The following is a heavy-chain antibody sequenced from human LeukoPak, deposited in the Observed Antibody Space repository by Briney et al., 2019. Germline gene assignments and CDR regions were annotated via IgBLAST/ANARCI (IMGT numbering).Heavy chain of an antibody. CDR2: ISGTSGTI. V-gene: IGHV3-23*01. CDR1: GLSFSTYA. J-gene: IGHJ4*02. D-gene: IGHD2-21*02. CDR3: AKRLSDQSPFDY. Sequence: GGSQRLFCTASGLSFSTYAMSWVRQAPGKRLEWVSGISGTSGTINYADPVKGRFTISRDNSKNTVYLQMNSLRAENTAVYYCAKRLSDQSPFDYWGQGTLVTVSS.